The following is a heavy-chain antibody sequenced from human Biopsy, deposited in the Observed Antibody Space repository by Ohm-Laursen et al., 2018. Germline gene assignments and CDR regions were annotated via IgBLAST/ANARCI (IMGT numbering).Heavy chain of an antibody. CDR1: GNTFATYH. D-gene: IGHD5-24*01. V-gene: IGHV1-46*01. CDR3: ARAGVGSDGTDSYYYGMDV. CDR2: ISPSGATT. J-gene: IGHJ6*02. Sequence: ASVKVSCKASGNTFATYHIHWVRQPPGQGLEWMGVISPSGATTSFSQKFQGRITMTRDTSTGTAYMDLNSLGSEDTAVYYCARAGVGSDGTDSYYYGMDVWGPGTTVTVSS.